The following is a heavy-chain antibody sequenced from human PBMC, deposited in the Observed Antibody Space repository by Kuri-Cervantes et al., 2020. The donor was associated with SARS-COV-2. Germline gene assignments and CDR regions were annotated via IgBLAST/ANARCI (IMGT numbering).Heavy chain of an antibody. CDR3: ARVSSVPAQLSYSRYYYIDV. CDR1: GGSISSGSYY. CDR2: IYTSGSI. J-gene: IGHJ6*03. D-gene: IGHD2-15*01. V-gene: IGHV4-61*02. Sequence: LRLSCSVSGGSISSGSYYWTWIRQPAGEGLEYIGRIYTSGSIDYNSSLKSRVTISIDTSQSRFSLHLTSVTAADTAVYFCARVSSVPAQLSYSRYYYIDVWGKGTTVTVSS.